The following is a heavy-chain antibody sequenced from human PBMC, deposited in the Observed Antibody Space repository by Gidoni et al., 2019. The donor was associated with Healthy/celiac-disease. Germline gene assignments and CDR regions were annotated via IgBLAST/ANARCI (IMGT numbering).Heavy chain of an antibody. Sequence: EVQLLESGGGLVQPGGSLRLSCAASGFTFSSYAMSWVRQAPGKGLEWVSAISGSGGSTYYADSVKGRFTISRDNSKNTLYLQMNSLRAEDTAVYYCAKDFLRIVVVPAALDYWGQGTLVTVSS. CDR3: AKDFLRIVVVPAALDY. D-gene: IGHD2-2*01. CDR2: ISGSGGST. V-gene: IGHV3-23*01. CDR1: GFTFSSYA. J-gene: IGHJ4*02.